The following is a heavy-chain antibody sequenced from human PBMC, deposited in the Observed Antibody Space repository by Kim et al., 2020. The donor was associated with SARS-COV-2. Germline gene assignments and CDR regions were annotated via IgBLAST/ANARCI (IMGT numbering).Heavy chain of an antibody. CDR1: DGSISSGYY. D-gene: IGHD3-22*01. V-gene: IGHV4-39*01. Sequence: SETLSLTCTVSDGSISSGYYWGWIRQPPGKGLEWIATVYYSGTTYYNPSLKSRVTASVDTSNNQFSLSLSSVTAADTAVYYCANDSSGYGKFDNWGQGTL. CDR2: VYYSGTT. CDR3: ANDSSGYGKFDN. J-gene: IGHJ4*02.